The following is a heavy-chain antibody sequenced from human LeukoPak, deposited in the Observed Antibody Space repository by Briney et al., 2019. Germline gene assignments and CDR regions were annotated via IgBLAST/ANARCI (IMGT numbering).Heavy chain of an antibody. CDR2: ISGSGGST. CDR1: GFTFSSYA. D-gene: IGHD2-2*01. CDR3: AKDYARGTSTGSPRNWFDP. V-gene: IGHV3-23*01. Sequence: PGGSLRLSCAASGFTFSSYAMSWVRQAPGKGLEWVSAISGSGGSTYYADSVKGRFTISRDNSKNTLYLQMNSLRAEDTAVYYCAKDYARGTSTGSPRNWFDPWGQGTLVTVSS. J-gene: IGHJ5*02.